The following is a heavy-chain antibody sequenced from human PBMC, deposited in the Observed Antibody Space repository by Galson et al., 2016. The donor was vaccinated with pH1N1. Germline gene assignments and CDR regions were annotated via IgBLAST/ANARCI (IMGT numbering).Heavy chain of an antibody. J-gene: IGHJ3*01. CDR3: AHREVMITNAFDF. V-gene: IGHV2-5*08. CDR2: IYWDDDK. Sequence: PALVKPPQTLTLTCTFSGFSIPSSGMGVGWIRQPPGQALEWLAVIYWDDDKRYSLSLKSRLTISKDTSKNQVVLTMTNMDPVDTGTYYCAHREVMITNAFDFWGRGTMVTVSS. D-gene: IGHD3-10*01. CDR1: GFSIPSSGMG.